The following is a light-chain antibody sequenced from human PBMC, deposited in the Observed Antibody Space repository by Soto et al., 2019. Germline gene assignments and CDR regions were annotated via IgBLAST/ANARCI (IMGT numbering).Light chain of an antibody. CDR3: FSYSTSRARF. Sequence: QSALTQPASVSGSPGQSITISCTGTRSDVGGYNYVSWYKQKPGKAPKLVIYDVSHRPSGVSDLFFGSKSGNTASLIISGIQAEDEADYYCFSYSTSRARFFGGGTKVTVL. CDR1: RSDVGGYNY. J-gene: IGLJ2*01. V-gene: IGLV2-14*01. CDR2: DVS.